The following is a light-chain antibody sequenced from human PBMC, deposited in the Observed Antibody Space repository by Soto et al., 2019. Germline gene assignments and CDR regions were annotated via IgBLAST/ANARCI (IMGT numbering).Light chain of an antibody. Sequence: EVVMTQSPATLSVSPGERASLSGRASESVSRNLAWYQQKPGQAPRLLIYDASNRATGIPARFSGSGSGTDFTLTISSLEPEDFAVYYCQQRSNWPPLISFGQGTRLEIK. CDR1: ESVSRN. CDR2: DAS. J-gene: IGKJ5*01. V-gene: IGKV3-11*01. CDR3: QQRSNWPPLIS.